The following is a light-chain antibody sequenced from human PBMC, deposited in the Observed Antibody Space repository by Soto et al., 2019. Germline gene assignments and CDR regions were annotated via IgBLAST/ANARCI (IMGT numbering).Light chain of an antibody. V-gene: IGKV1-39*01. CDR1: QTIGKY. CDR3: QQSFSSPFT. J-gene: IGKJ3*01. CDR2: DAS. Sequence: DIQMTQSPSSLSATVGDRVTITCRASQTIGKYLNWYQQQPGKVPKLLIYDASYLQSGVPSRFSGSESGTDFTLNISDLRPEDFATYYCQQSFSSPFTFGPGTKVDIK.